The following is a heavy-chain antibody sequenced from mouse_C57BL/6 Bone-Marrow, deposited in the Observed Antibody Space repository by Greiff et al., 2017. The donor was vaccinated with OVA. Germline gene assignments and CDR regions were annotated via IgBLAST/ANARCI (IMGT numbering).Heavy chain of an antibody. CDR1: GYTFTSYG. J-gene: IGHJ2*01. D-gene: IGHD2-3*01. V-gene: IGHV1-81*01. Sequence: VQLQESGAGLAKPGASVKLSCKASGYTFTSYGISWVKQRTGQGLEWIGEIYPRSGNTYYTDKVKGKATLTADKSSITAYMELRSLTSEDSAVYCCARYYDCYYVRYWGQGTTLTVSS. CDR2: IYPRSGNT. CDR3: ARYYDCYYVRY.